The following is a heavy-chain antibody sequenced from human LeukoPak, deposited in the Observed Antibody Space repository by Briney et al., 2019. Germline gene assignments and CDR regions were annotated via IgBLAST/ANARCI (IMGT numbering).Heavy chain of an antibody. V-gene: IGHV3-33*06. CDR2: IWSDGTNQ. J-gene: IGHJ4*02. CDR1: GFTFSHYA. D-gene: IGHD4-11*01. CDR3: AKDAQRGFDYSNSLQY. Sequence: PGGSLTLSCAASGFTFSHYAMHWVRQAPGKGLEWVAVIWSDGTNQYYADSVQGRFTIYRDDFLKRVFLQMNNLRVEDTALYYCAKDAQRGFDYSNSLQYWGQGALVTVSS.